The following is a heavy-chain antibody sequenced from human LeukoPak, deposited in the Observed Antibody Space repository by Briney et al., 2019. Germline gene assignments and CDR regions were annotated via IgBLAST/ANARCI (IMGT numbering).Heavy chain of an antibody. Sequence: SETLSLTCAVDGGSFSGYYWSWIRQPPGKGLEWIGEINHSGSTNYNPSLKSRVTISVDTSKNQFSLQLNSVTPEDTAVYYCAGGVDTDLHYWGQGTLVTVSS. CDR3: AGGVDTDLHY. V-gene: IGHV4-34*01. CDR1: GGSFSGYY. J-gene: IGHJ4*02. CDR2: INHSGST. D-gene: IGHD5-18*01.